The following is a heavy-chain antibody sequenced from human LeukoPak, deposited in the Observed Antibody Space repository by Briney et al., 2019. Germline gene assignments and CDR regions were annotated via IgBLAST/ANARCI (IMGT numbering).Heavy chain of an antibody. J-gene: IGHJ4*02. CDR3: ARGLFRRAYYFYN. D-gene: IGHD3-10*02. Sequence: SETLSLTCAVYGGSFSGYYWSWIRQPPGKGLEWIGEINHSGSTNYNPSLKSRVTISVDTSTNQFSLKLSSVSAADTAVYYCARGLFRRAYYFYNWGQGTLVTVSS. CDR1: GGSFSGYY. CDR2: INHSGST. V-gene: IGHV4-34*01.